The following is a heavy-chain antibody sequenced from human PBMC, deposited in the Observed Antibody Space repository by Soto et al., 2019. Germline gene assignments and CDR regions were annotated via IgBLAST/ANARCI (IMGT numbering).Heavy chain of an antibody. Sequence: QVQLQESGPGLVKPSETLSFTCNVSGGSISSGGYYWSWIRQLPGKGLEWIGYIYHRGGTYYNPALKRRITKSVDTSKNLFYLKTTSVTAADTAFYFCARAPGRTMHALMYYYGMDVWVQGTTVTVSS. CDR3: ARAPGRTMHALMYYYGMDV. CDR2: IYHRGGT. D-gene: IGHD1-1*01. J-gene: IGHJ6*02. CDR1: GGSISSGGYY. V-gene: IGHV4-31*02.